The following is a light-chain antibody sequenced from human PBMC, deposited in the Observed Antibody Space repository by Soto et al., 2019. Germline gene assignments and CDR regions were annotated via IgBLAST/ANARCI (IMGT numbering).Light chain of an antibody. Sequence: QSVLTQPPSASGTPGQRVIISFSGTTSNVGRSAVNWYQQLPGTAPRLLIYSDNRRPSGVPDRFSGSKSGTSASLAISGLQSEDEADYYCAAWDDSLNGHVVFGGGTKLTVL. J-gene: IGLJ2*01. CDR3: AAWDDSLNGHVV. CDR2: SDN. CDR1: TSNVGRSA. V-gene: IGLV1-44*01.